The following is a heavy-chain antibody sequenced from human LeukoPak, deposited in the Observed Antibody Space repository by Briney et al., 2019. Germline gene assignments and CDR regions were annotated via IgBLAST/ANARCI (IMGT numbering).Heavy chain of an antibody. Sequence: GGSPRLSCAASGFTFSSYSMNWVRQAPGKGLEWVSSISSSSSYIYYADSVKGRFTISRDNAKNSLYLQMNSLRAEDTAVYYCARGIGYCSSTSCYMESGWFDPWGQGTLVTVSS. CDR1: GFTFSSYS. V-gene: IGHV3-21*01. CDR2: ISSSSSYI. J-gene: IGHJ5*02. CDR3: ARGIGYCSSTSCYMESGWFDP. D-gene: IGHD2-2*02.